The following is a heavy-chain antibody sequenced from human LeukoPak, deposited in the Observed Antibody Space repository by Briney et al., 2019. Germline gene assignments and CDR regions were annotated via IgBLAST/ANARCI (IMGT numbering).Heavy chain of an antibody. Sequence: GASVKVSCKASGYTFIGYYMHWVRQTPGQGLEWMGTINPSGGSTGYAQKFQDRVTMTRDTSTSTVYMELSSLRSEDTAVYYCAREEIYYDTSGYYYGPYFDYWGQGTLVTVSS. CDR2: INPSGGST. J-gene: IGHJ4*02. CDR3: AREEIYYDTSGYYYGPYFDY. CDR1: GYTFIGYY. D-gene: IGHD3-22*01. V-gene: IGHV1-46*01.